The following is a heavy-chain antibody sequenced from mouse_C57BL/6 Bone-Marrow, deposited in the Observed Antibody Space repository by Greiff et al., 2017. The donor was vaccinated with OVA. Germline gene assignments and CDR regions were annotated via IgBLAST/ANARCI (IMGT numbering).Heavy chain of an antibody. CDR3: ARGTYYRTH. V-gene: IGHV1-81*01. Sequence: VKLVESGAELARPGASVKLSCKASGYTFTSYGISWVKQRTGQGLEWIGEIYPRSGNTYYNEKFKGKATLTADKSSSTAYMELRSLTSEDSAVYFCARGTYYRTHWGQGTTLTVSS. J-gene: IGHJ2*01. CDR2: IYPRSGNT. CDR1: GYTFTSYG. D-gene: IGHD2-12*01.